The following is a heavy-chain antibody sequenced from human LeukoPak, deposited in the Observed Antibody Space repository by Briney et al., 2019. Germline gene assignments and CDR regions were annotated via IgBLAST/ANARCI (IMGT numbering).Heavy chain of an antibody. CDR2: ISAYNGNT. Sequence: ASVKVSCKASGYTFTSYGIGWVRQAPGQGLEWMGWISAYNGNTNYAQKLQGRVTMTTDTSTSTAYMELRSLRSDDTAVYYCARGQVHDYVWGSYRYPFDYWGQGTLVTVSS. D-gene: IGHD3-16*02. CDR3: ARGQVHDYVWGSYRYPFDY. V-gene: IGHV1-18*01. CDR1: GYTFTSYG. J-gene: IGHJ4*02.